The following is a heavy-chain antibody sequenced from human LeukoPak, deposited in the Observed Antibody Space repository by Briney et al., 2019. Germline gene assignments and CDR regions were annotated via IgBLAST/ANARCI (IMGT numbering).Heavy chain of an antibody. CDR1: GGSISSSSYY. Sequence: SETLSLTCTVSGGSISSSSYYWGWIRQPPGKGLEWIGSIYYSGSTYYNPSLKSRVTISVDTSKNQFSLKLSSVTAADTAVYYCAVGTAMDPDYWGQGTLVTVSS. D-gene: IGHD5-18*01. V-gene: IGHV4-39*01. CDR3: AVGTAMDPDY. J-gene: IGHJ4*02. CDR2: IYYSGST.